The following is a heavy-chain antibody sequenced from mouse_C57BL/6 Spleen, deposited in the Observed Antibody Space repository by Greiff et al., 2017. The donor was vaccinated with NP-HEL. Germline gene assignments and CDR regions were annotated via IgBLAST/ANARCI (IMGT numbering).Heavy chain of an antibody. D-gene: IGHD1-1*01. CDR3: AREGGYYYGSSPHLDY. V-gene: IGHV1-61*01. Sequence: VQLQQPGAELVRPGSSVKLSCKASGYTFTSYWMDWVKQRPGQGLEWIGNIYPSDSETHYNQKFKDKATLTVDKSSSTAYMQLSSLTSEDSAVYYCAREGGYYYGSSPHLDYWGQGTTLTVSS. CDR1: GYTFTSYW. J-gene: IGHJ2*01. CDR2: IYPSDSET.